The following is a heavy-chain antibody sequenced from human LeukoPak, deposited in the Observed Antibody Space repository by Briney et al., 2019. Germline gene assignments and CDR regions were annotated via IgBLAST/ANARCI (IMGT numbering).Heavy chain of an antibody. V-gene: IGHV3-23*01. D-gene: IGHD2-2*01. CDR1: GFTFSSYA. Sequence: PGGSLRLSCAASGFTFSSYAMSWVRQAPGKGLEWVSAISGSGGSTYYADSVKGRFTISRDNSKNTLYLQMNSLRAEDTAVYYCARTLGYCSSTSCWSLGHFDYWGQGTLVTVSS. CDR2: ISGSGGST. CDR3: ARTLGYCSSTSCWSLGHFDY. J-gene: IGHJ4*02.